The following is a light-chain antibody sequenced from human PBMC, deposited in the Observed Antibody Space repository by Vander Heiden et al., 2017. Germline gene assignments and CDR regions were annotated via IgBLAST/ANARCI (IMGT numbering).Light chain of an antibody. V-gene: IGKV1-5*03. CDR2: AAS. Sequence: DIQMTQPPSPLSASVGDRITITCRASQSISHWLGWYQQKPGKAPKLLIYAASSLETGVPPRFGGTGSGTDFTLTISSLQPEDFATYYCQQDDSYPYTFGQGTKLEIK. CDR3: QQDDSYPYT. J-gene: IGKJ2*01. CDR1: QSISHW.